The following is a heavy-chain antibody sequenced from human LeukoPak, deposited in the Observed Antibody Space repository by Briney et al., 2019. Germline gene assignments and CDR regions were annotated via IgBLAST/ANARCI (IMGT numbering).Heavy chain of an antibody. CDR3: ARGWDYGDYDY. CDR1: GGSISSYY. V-gene: IGHV4-59*01. J-gene: IGHJ4*02. CDR2: IYYSGST. D-gene: IGHD4-17*01. Sequence: SETLSLTCTVSGGSISSYYWSWIRQPPGKGLEWIGYIYYSGSTNYNPSLKSRVTISVDTSKNQFSLKLSSVTAADTAVYYCARGWDYGDYDYWGQGTLVTVSS.